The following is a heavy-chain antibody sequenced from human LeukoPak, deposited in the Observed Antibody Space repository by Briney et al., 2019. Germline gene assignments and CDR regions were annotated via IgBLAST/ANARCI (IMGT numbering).Heavy chain of an antibody. CDR2: ISHDGGSK. J-gene: IGHJ4*02. Sequence: GGSLRLSCEASGFTFRSYGMHWVRQAPGKGLEWVTSISHDGGSKYSADSVKGRFTTSRDNSKNTLSLQMNSLRAEDTAVYYCAKSEELLLGHFDYWGQGTLVTVSS. V-gene: IGHV3-30*18. CDR3: AKSEELLLGHFDY. CDR1: GFTFRSYG. D-gene: IGHD1-26*01.